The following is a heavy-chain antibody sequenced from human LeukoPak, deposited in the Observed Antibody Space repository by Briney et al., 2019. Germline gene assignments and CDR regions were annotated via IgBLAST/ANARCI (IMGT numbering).Heavy chain of an antibody. J-gene: IGHJ4*02. D-gene: IGHD6-19*01. Sequence: TGGSLRLSCAASGFTFITYWMHWVRQAPGKGLVWVSRINPDGSTTSYADSVKGRFTVSRDNAKNTLYLQMDSLRAEDTAVYYCARVSIGWYHFDYWGQGTLVTVSS. CDR2: INPDGSTT. CDR3: ARVSIGWYHFDY. CDR1: GFTFITYW. V-gene: IGHV3-74*01.